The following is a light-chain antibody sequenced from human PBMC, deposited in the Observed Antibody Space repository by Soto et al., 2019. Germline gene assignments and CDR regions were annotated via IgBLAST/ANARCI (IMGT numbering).Light chain of an antibody. CDR2: GAL. CDR3: QQYATSPLT. J-gene: IGKJ4*01. CDR1: QSIGSRF. V-gene: IGKV3-20*01. Sequence: EIVMTQSPATLSVSPGERATLSCRASQSIGSRFLAWYQQKPGQAPRLLIYGALSRATGIPDRFSGSGSGTDFTLTISRLEPEDFALYYCQQYATSPLTFGGGTKVDIK.